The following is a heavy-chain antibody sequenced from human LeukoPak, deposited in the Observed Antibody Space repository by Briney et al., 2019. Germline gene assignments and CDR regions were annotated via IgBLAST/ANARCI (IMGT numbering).Heavy chain of an antibody. Sequence: ASVKVSCKASGYTFTSYGISWVRQAPGQWLEWMGWISAYNGNTNYAQKFQGRVTITADESTSTAYMELSSLRSEDTAVYYCARLAEDAFDIWGQGTMVTVSS. CDR2: ISAYNGNT. CDR1: GYTFTSYG. J-gene: IGHJ3*02. V-gene: IGHV1-18*01. CDR3: ARLAEDAFDI. D-gene: IGHD6-13*01.